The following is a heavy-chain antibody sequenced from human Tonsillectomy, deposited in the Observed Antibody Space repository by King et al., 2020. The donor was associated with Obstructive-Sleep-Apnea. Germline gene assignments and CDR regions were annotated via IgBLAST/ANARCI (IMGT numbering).Heavy chain of an antibody. J-gene: IGHJ5*01. Sequence: VQLVQSGGGLVQPGGSLRLSCAASGFTFDSYAMSWGRQAPGKGREWVSAINSRGTTFYADSGKGRFTISRDNSKYTVDLQVNRLRAEDTAFYYCAKEGGGSGVYWVDSWGQGTLVTVSS. D-gene: IGHD3-10*01. V-gene: IGHV3-23*04. CDR2: INSRGTT. CDR1: GFTFDSYA. CDR3: AKEGGGSGVYWVDS.